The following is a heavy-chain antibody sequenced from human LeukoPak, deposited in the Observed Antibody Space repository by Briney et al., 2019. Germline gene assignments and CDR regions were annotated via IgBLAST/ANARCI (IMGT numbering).Heavy chain of an antibody. V-gene: IGHV1-2*02. Sequence: ASVKVSCKASGYTFTGYYMHWVRQAPGQGLEWMGWINPNSGGTNYAQKFQGRVTMTRDTSISTAYMELSRLRSDGTAVYYCARDRAYCSGGSCYPVLYGMDVWGQGTTVTVSS. CDR3: ARDRAYCSGGSCYPVLYGMDV. J-gene: IGHJ6*02. D-gene: IGHD2-15*01. CDR2: INPNSGGT. CDR1: GYTFTGYY.